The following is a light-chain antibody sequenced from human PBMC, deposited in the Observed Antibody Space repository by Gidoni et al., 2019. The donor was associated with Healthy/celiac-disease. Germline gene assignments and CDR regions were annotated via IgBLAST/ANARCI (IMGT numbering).Light chain of an antibody. J-gene: IGKJ1*01. CDR1: QSVSSSY. Sequence: IVLTQSPGTLSLSPGERATLSCRASQSVSSSYLAWYQQKPGQAPRLLIYGASSRSTGIPDRFSGSGSGTDFTLTISRLAPEDFAVYYCQQYGSSPQTFGPGTKVEIK. CDR2: GAS. CDR3: QQYGSSPQT. V-gene: IGKV3-20*01.